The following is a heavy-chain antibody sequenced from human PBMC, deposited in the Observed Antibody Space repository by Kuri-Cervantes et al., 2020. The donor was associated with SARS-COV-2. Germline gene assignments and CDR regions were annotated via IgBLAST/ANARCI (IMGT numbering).Heavy chain of an antibody. V-gene: IGHV3-30*03. Sequence: GESLKISCAASGFTFSSYGMHWVRQAPGKGLEWVAVISYDGSNKYYADSVKGRFTISRDNSKNTLDLQMNSLRAEDTAVYYCARHRDFWNDGMDVWGQGTTVTVSS. CDR2: ISYDGSNK. CDR3: ARHRDFWNDGMDV. D-gene: IGHD3-3*01. CDR1: GFTFSSYG. J-gene: IGHJ6*02.